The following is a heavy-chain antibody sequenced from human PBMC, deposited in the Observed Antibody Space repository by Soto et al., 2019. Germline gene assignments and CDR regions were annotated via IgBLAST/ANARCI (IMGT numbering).Heavy chain of an antibody. CDR2: TSPRTGGA. Sequence: SVKGSCNTSGYTFTAYYMHWRRQAPGHGLEWLGWTSPRTGGAKYSHKFQGRVSMTRNTSITTAYMELTGLSTDDTAVYYCARSSGSYSKWFDSWGQGTLVTVSS. V-gene: IGHV1-2*02. CDR3: ARSSGSYSKWFDS. J-gene: IGHJ5*01. CDR1: GYTFTAYY. D-gene: IGHD3-10*01.